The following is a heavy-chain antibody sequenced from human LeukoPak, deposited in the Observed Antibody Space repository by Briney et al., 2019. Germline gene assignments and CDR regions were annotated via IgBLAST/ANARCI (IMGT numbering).Heavy chain of an antibody. J-gene: IGHJ6*02. V-gene: IGHV4-59*01. D-gene: IGHD3-22*01. CDR1: GGSISSYY. Sequence: SETLSLTCTVSGGSISSYYWSWIRQPPGKGLEWIGYIYYSGSTNYNPSLKSRVTISVDTSKNQFSLKLSSVTAADTAVYYCARGYYDSSGYFVPHYGMDVWGQGTTVTVSS. CDR2: IYYSGST. CDR3: ARGYYDSSGYFVPHYGMDV.